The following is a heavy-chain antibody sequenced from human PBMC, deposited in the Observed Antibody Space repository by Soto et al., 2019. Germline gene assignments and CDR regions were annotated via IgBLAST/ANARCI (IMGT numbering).Heavy chain of an antibody. J-gene: IGHJ6*02. CDR2: INPSGGST. CDR3: ARDRLSAPPWANSSGYYYYGMDV. CDR1: GYTFTSYY. D-gene: IGHD6-25*01. V-gene: IGHV1-46*01. Sequence: GASVKVSCKASGYTFTSYYMHWVRQAPGQGLEWMGIINPSGGSTSYAQKFQGRVTMTRDTSTSTVYMELSSLRAEDTAVYYCARDRLSAPPWANSSGYYYYGMDVWGQGTTVTVSS.